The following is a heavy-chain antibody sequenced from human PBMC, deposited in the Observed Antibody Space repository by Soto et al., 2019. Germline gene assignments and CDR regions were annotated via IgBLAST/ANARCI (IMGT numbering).Heavy chain of an antibody. V-gene: IGHV4-4*02. CDR3: ARAPRGNYGYPSYFDY. D-gene: IGHD3-10*01. CDR2: IYHSGST. Sequence: PSETLSLTCAVSGGTISSSNWWSWVRQPPGKGLEWIGEIYHSGSTNYNPSLKSRVTISVDTSKNQFSLKLSSVTAADTVVYYCARAPRGNYGYPSYFDYWGQGTLVTVS. CDR1: GGTISSSNW. J-gene: IGHJ4*02.